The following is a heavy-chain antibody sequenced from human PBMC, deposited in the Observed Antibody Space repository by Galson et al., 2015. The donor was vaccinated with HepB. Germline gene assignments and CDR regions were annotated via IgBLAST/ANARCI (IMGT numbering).Heavy chain of an antibody. CDR1: GGSISTNH. CDR3: ARVVGQWLIHDAFDL. CDR2: VYYTGST. J-gene: IGHJ3*01. D-gene: IGHD6-19*01. V-gene: IGHV4-59*01. Sequence: ETLSLTCTVSGGSISTNHWSWVRLPPGKGLEWIGHVYYTGSTQYNPSLKSRVTISVDTSKNQFSLKLTSLTVADTAVYFCARVVGQWLIHDAFDLWGQGTLVTVSS.